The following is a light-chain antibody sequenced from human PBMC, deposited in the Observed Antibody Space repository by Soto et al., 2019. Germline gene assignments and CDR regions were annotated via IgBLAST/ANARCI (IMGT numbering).Light chain of an antibody. Sequence: EIVMTQSPLTLPVTPGEPASISCRNSQSLLYNNTYNYLDWYVQKPGQSPQLLIYFGSNRAPGVPDRFSGSGSGTDFTLKINRVEAEDVGTYYCMQALQSLTFGQGTRLEIK. CDR1: QSLLYNNTYNY. J-gene: IGKJ5*01. V-gene: IGKV2-28*01. CDR2: FGS. CDR3: MQALQSLT.